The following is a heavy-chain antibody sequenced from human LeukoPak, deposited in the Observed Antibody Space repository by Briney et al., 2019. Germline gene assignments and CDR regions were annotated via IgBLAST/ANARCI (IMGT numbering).Heavy chain of an antibody. J-gene: IGHJ3*02. CDR1: GGSISSYY. CDR2: IYYSGST. V-gene: IGHV4-59*08. D-gene: IGHD2-21*02. Sequence: SETLSLTCTVSGGSISSYYWSWIRQPPGKGLEWIGYIYYSGSTNYNPSLKSRVTISVDTSKNQFSLKLSSVTAADTAVYYCARRSPLLAYRGGDCYSEVSFDIWGQGTMVTVSS. CDR3: ARRSPLLAYRGGDCYSEVSFDI.